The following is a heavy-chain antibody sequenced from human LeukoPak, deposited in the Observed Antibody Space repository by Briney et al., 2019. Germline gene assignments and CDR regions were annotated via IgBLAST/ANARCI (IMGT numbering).Heavy chain of an antibody. V-gene: IGHV3-23*01. CDR2: ISGSGGST. J-gene: IGHJ4*02. D-gene: IGHD3-22*01. CDR1: GFTFSSYA. CDR3: ARELNYYDGIDY. Sequence: GGSLRLSCAASGFTFSSYAMSWVRQAPGKGLEWVSAISGSGGSTYYADSVKGRFTISRDNAKNSLYLQMNSLRAEDTAVYYCARELNYYDGIDYWGQGTLVTVSS.